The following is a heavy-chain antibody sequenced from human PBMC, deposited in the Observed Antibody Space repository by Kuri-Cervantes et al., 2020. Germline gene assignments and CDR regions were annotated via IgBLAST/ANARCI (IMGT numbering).Heavy chain of an antibody. CDR3: ARDRGYYGSGFNREYYYYYYGMDV. CDR1: GYTFTGYY. CDR2: ISPNSGGT. J-gene: IGHJ6*02. D-gene: IGHD3-10*01. V-gene: IGHV1-2*02. Sequence: ASVKVSCKASGYTFTGYYMHWVRQAPGQGLEWMGWISPNSGGTNYAQKFQGRVTMTRDTSISTAYMELSRLRAEDTAVYYCARDRGYYGSGFNREYYYYYYGMDVWGQGTTVTVSS.